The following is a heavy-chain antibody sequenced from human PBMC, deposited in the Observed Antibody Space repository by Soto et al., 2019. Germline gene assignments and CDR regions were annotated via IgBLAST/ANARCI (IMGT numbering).Heavy chain of an antibody. V-gene: IGHV3-30*18. J-gene: IGHJ4*02. CDR2: ISYDGSNT. Sequence: GSLRLSCVASVFTFSSYGMHWVRQAPGKGLEWVAIISYDGSNTYYADSVKGRFTISRDNSKNTLYLQMNSLRAEDTSVYYCAKEGGLSGSYYISSSYYFDYWGQGTLVTVSS. CDR1: VFTFSSYG. CDR3: AKEGGLSGSYYISSSYYFDY. D-gene: IGHD1-26*01.